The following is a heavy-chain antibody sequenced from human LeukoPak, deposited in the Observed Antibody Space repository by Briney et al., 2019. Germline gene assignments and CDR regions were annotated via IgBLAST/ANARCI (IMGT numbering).Heavy chain of an antibody. J-gene: IGHJ3*02. Sequence: ASVKVSCKASGYTFTGYCMHWVRQAPGQGLEWMGRINPNSGATNYAQNFQGRVTMTRDMSITTAYMELSRLTFDDTAVYYCARDYDYTGRSASDIWGQGTMVTVSS. CDR3: ARDYDYTGRSASDI. CDR1: GYTFTGYC. D-gene: IGHD3-3*01. CDR2: INPNSGAT. V-gene: IGHV1-2*06.